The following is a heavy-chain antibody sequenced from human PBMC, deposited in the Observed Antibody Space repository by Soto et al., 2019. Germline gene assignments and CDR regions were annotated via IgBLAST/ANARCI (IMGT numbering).Heavy chain of an antibody. CDR1: GGSIRSGDYY. V-gene: IGHV4-30-4*01. CDR2: IYYSGST. J-gene: IGHJ6*02. Sequence: RSPTCTVSGGSIRSGDYYWSWIRQPPGKGLEWIGYIYYSGSTYYNPSLKSRVTISVDTSKNQFSLKLSSVTAADTAVYYCAGPALNYSYNGMDVWGQGTTVTVSS. CDR3: AGPALNYSYNGMDV.